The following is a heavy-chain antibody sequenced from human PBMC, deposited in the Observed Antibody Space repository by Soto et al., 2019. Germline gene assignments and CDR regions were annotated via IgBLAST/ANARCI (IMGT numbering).Heavy chain of an antibody. Sequence: QVQLVQSGAEVKKPGSSVKVSCKASGGTFSSYTISWVRQAPGQGLEWMGRIIPILGIANYAQKFQGRVTISADKSTGTAYMELSSLRSEDTAVYYCASLTDIVVVVAAADDAFDIWGQGTMVTVSS. CDR1: GGTFSSYT. D-gene: IGHD2-15*01. CDR2: IIPILGIA. J-gene: IGHJ3*02. CDR3: ASLTDIVVVVAAADDAFDI. V-gene: IGHV1-69*02.